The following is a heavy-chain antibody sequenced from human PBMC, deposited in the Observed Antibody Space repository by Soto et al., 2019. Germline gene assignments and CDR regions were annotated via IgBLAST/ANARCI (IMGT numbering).Heavy chain of an antibody. CDR1: GFTFSSYS. CDR2: ISSSSSYI. Sequence: PGGSLRLSCAASGFTFSSYSMNWVRQAPGKGLEWVSSISSSSSYIYYADSVKGRFTISRDNAKNSLYLQMNSLRAEDTAVYYCARDCGGDCYQAFDIWGQGTMVTVSS. CDR3: ARDCGGDCYQAFDI. J-gene: IGHJ3*02. V-gene: IGHV3-21*01. D-gene: IGHD2-21*02.